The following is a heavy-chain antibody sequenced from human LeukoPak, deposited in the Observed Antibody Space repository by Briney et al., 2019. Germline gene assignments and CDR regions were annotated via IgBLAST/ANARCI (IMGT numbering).Heavy chain of an antibody. CDR3: TRDGGEGGNSAFDI. Sequence: GGSLRLSCAASGFTFSDYILDWVRQAPGKGLEWVGRIRRGTNSYTTEYAASVKGRFIISRDDSKSSLFLHMNSLKTEDTAVYHCTRDGGEGGNSAFDIWGQGTTVTVSS. V-gene: IGHV3-72*01. CDR2: IRRGTNSYTT. J-gene: IGHJ3*02. CDR1: GFTFSDYI. D-gene: IGHD3-16*01.